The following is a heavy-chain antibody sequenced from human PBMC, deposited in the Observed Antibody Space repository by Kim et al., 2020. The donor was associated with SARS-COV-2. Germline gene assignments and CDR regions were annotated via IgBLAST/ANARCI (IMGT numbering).Heavy chain of an antibody. V-gene: IGHV4-34*01. CDR2: INHSGST. J-gene: IGHJ4*02. Sequence: SETLSLTCAVYGGSFSGYYWSWIRQPPGKGLEWIGEINHSGSTNYNPSLKSRVTISVDTSKNQFSLKLSSVTAADTAVYYCARARRGCSSTSCKRGYFDYWGQGTLVTVSS. CDR3: ARARRGCSSTSCKRGYFDY. CDR1: GGSFSGYY. D-gene: IGHD2-2*01.